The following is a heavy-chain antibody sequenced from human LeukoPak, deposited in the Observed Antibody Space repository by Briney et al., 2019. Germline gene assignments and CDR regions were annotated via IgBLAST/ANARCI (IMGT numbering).Heavy chain of an antibody. CDR2: IWYDASNK. D-gene: IGHD6-13*01. Sequence: GGSLRLSCAASGFTFSSFGMHWVRQAPGKGLEWVAVIWYDASNKYYADSVKGRFTISRDNSKNTLYLQMSTLRDDDTAVYYCVRGVGVSRFNYLDSWGQGTLVTVSS. V-gene: IGHV3-33*01. J-gene: IGHJ4*02. CDR3: VRGVGVSRFNYLDS. CDR1: GFTFSSFG.